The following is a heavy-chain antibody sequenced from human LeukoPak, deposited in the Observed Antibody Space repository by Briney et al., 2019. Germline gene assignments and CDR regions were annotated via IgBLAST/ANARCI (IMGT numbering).Heavy chain of an antibody. Sequence: SETLSLTCAVYGGSFSGYYWSWIRQPPGKGLEWIGEINHSGSTNYNPSLKSRVTISVDTPKNQFSLKLSSVTAADTAVYYCARGRIGSGAFDIWGQGTMVTVSS. V-gene: IGHV4-34*01. CDR2: INHSGST. D-gene: IGHD6-19*01. CDR1: GGSFSGYY. J-gene: IGHJ3*02. CDR3: ARGRIGSGAFDI.